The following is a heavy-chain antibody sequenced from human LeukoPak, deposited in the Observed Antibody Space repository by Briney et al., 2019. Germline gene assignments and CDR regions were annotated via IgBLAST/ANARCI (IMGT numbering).Heavy chain of an antibody. J-gene: IGHJ5*02. CDR2: IYYNGNT. CDR3: AVQGGYDSSGYLGNNWFDP. Sequence: SETLSLTCAVYGGSFSGYYWSWIRQPPGKGLEWIGSIYYNGNTYYNPSLKSRVAISVGTSKNQFSLKLSSVTAADTAVYYCAVQGGYDSSGYLGNNWFDPWGQGTLVTVSS. V-gene: IGHV4-34*01. D-gene: IGHD3-22*01. CDR1: GGSFSGYY.